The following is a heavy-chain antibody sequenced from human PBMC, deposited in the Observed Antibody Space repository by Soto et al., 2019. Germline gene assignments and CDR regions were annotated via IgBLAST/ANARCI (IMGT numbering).Heavy chain of an antibody. CDR2: FYPCASYT. CDR1: GFSFTAYW. Sequence: GESPKTYCQGSGFSFTAYWIGWVRRMPGKGVEWMGIFYPCASYTIYSPSFQGQVTISADNSISTAYLQWNSLKGSDTAIYYCARAKYGDVYWDFDLWGRGTQVTVSS. D-gene: IGHD4-17*01. CDR3: ARAKYGDVYWDFDL. J-gene: IGHJ2*01. V-gene: IGHV5-51*01.